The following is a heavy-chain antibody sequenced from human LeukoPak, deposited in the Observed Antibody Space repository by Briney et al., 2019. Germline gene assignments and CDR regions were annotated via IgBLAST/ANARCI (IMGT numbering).Heavy chain of an antibody. J-gene: IGHJ4*02. V-gene: IGHV4-59*01. D-gene: IGHD2-21*02. Sequence: SETLSLTCTLYAASLTSNYCSWIRPPPGKGLEWIAYIYYSGSTNYNPALKSRVTISVDTSKNQFPVKLRSVTAADTAVYFCERDFLTPVTGEYYFDYWGQGTLVTVSS. CDR2: IYYSGST. CDR1: AASLTSNY. CDR3: ERDFLTPVTGEYYFDY.